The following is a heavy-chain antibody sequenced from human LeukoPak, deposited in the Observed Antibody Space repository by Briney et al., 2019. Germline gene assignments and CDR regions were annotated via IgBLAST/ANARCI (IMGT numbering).Heavy chain of an antibody. CDR2: INHSGST. CDR3: ARAVAGIVVVVAAKETDNWFDP. J-gene: IGHJ5*02. V-gene: IGHV4-34*01. CDR1: GGSFSGYY. Sequence: SETLSLTCAVYGGSFSGYYWSWIRRPPGKGLEWIGEINHSGSTNYNPSLKSRVTISVDTSKNQFSLKLSSVTAADTAVYYCARAVAGIVVVVAAKETDNWFDPWGQGTLVTVSS. D-gene: IGHD2-15*01.